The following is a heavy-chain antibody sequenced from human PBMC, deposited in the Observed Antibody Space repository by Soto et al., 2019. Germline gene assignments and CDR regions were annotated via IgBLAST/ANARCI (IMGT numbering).Heavy chain of an antibody. Sequence: QVQLVESGGGVVQPGRSLRLSCAASGFTFSSYGMHGVRQAPGKGLEWVAVIWYDGSNKYYADSVKGRFTISRDNSKKTLYLQMNSLRAEDTAVYYCAREGIPYYFDYWGQGTLVTVSS. J-gene: IGHJ4*02. CDR3: AREGIPYYFDY. D-gene: IGHD3-10*01. CDR1: GFTFSSYG. V-gene: IGHV3-33*01. CDR2: IWYDGSNK.